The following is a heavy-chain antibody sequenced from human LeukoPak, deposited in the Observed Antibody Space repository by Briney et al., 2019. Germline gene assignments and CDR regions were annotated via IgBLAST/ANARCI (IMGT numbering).Heavy chain of an antibody. CDR2: IYSGGST. CDR3: ARAPYGDYGLYYFDY. CDR1: GFTVSSNY. V-gene: IGHV3-66*02. Sequence: GGSLRLSCAASGFTVSSNYMSWVRQAPGKGLEWVSVIYSGGSTYYADSVKGRFTIPRDNSKNTLYLQMNSLRAEDTAVYYCARAPYGDYGLYYFDYWGQGTLVTVSS. D-gene: IGHD4-17*01. J-gene: IGHJ4*02.